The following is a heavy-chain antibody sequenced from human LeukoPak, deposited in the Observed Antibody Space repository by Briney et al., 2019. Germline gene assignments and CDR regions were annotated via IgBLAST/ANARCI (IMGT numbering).Heavy chain of an antibody. CDR1: GFTFSIYG. D-gene: IGHD3-22*01. J-gene: IGHJ2*01. V-gene: IGHV3-23*01. CDR3: AKDGYYDSSAYYYVRYFDL. Sequence: GGTLRLSCAASGFTFSIYGMSWVRQAPGRGLEWVSAMSGSGGSTYYADSVKGRFTISRDNSKNTLYLQMNSLRAEDTAVYYCAKDGYYDSSAYYYVRYFDLWGRGTLVTVSS. CDR2: MSGSGGST.